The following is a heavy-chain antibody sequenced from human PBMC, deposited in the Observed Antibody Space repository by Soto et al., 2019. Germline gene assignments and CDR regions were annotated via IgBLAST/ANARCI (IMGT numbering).Heavy chain of an antibody. CDR2: IIPIFGTA. V-gene: IGHV1-69*13. Sequence: SVKVSCKASGGTFSSYAISWVRQAPGQGLEWMGGIIPIFGTANYAQKFQGRVTITADESTSTAYMELSSLRSEDTAVYYCASPSYYDILTGSLDYWGQGTLVTVSS. CDR1: GGTFSSYA. CDR3: ASPSYYDILTGSLDY. D-gene: IGHD3-9*01. J-gene: IGHJ4*02.